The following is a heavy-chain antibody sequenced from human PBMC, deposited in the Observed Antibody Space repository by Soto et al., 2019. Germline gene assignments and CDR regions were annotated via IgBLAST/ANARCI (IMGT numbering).Heavy chain of an antibody. CDR1: GGSVSSGSYY. D-gene: IGHD3-9*01. V-gene: IGHV4-39*02. CDR2: IYYNGDT. Sequence: SETLSLTCTVSGGSVSSGSYYWGWIRQPPGKGLEWIGSIYYNGDTYYNPSLKSRITISVDTSRVHFSLNLTSVTAADTAVYYCTRRGSGYPTGVWGQGTTVTVSS. J-gene: IGHJ6*02. CDR3: TRRGSGYPTGV.